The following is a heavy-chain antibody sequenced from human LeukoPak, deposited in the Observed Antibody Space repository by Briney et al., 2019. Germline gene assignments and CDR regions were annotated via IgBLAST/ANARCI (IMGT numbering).Heavy chain of an antibody. V-gene: IGHV1-2*02. D-gene: IGHD2-15*01. CDR1: GYTFTGYY. Sequence: ASVKVSCKASGYTFTGYYMHWVRQAPGQGLEWMGWINPNSGGTNYARKFQGRVTMTRDTSISTAYMELSRLRSDDTAVYYCARELGYCSGGSCLYFDYWGQGTLVTVSS. J-gene: IGHJ4*02. CDR3: ARELGYCSGGSCLYFDY. CDR2: INPNSGGT.